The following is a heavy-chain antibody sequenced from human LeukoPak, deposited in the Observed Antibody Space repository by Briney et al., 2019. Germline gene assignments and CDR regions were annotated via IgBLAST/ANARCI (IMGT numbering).Heavy chain of an antibody. V-gene: IGHV1-8*02. Sequence: ASVKVSCKASGYTFTSYGVSWVRQAPGQGLEWMGWMNPNSGNTGYAQKFQGRVTMTRNTSISTAYMELSSLRSEDTAVYYCARVVMLGRIGLRYFDWLPKPYYFDYWGQGTLVTVSS. CDR3: ARVVMLGRIGLRYFDWLPKPYYFDY. J-gene: IGHJ4*02. CDR1: GYTFTSYG. CDR2: MNPNSGNT. D-gene: IGHD3-9*01.